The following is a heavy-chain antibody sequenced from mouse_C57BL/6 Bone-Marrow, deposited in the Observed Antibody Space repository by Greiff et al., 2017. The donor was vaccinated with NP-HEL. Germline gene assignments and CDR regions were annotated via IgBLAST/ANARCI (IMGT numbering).Heavy chain of an antibody. J-gene: IGHJ1*03. D-gene: IGHD2-3*01. V-gene: IGHV1-78*01. CDR2: IYPRDGST. CDR3: VYDGYYDWYFDV. CDR1: GYTFTDHT. Sequence: VQLQQSDAELVKPGASVKISCKVSGYTFTDHTIHWMKQRPEQGLDWIGYIYPRDGSTKYNEKFKGKATLTADKSSSTAYMQLNSLTSEDSAVYFCVYDGYYDWYFDVWGTGTTVTVSS.